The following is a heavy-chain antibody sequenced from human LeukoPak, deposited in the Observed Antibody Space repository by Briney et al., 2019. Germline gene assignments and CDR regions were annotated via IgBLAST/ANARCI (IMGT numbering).Heavy chain of an antibody. D-gene: IGHD3-10*01. CDR1: GFTFSSYA. CDR2: IDSDGNST. V-gene: IGHV3-74*01. Sequence: GGSLRLSCAASGFTFSSYAMSWVRQVPGKGLVWVSRIDSDGNSTNYADSVKGRFTISRDNAKNTLYLQMNSLRAEDTAVYYCARSDSGSTLDYWGQGTLVTVSS. CDR3: ARSDSGSTLDY. J-gene: IGHJ4*02.